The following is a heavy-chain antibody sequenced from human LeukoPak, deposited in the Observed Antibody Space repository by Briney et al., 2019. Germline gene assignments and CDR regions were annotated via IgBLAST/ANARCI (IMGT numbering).Heavy chain of an antibody. D-gene: IGHD4-17*01. CDR2: INHSGST. Sequence: SETLSLTCAVYGGSFSGYYWSWIRQPPGKGLEWIGEINHSGSTNYNPSLKSRVTISVDTSKNQFSLKLSSVTAADTAVYYCARGNGDYVHYWGQGTLVTVSS. CDR1: GGSFSGYY. CDR3: ARGNGDYVHY. V-gene: IGHV4-34*01. J-gene: IGHJ4*02.